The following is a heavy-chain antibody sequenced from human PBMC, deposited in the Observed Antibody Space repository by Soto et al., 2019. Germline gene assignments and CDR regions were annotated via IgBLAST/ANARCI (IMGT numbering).Heavy chain of an antibody. V-gene: IGHV3-23*01. CDR2: ISGSGGST. Sequence: GGSLRLSCAASGFAFSSYAMSWVRQAPGKGLEWVSAISGSGGSTYYADSVKGRFTISRDNSKNTLYLQMNSLRAEDTDVYYCAKDGPPGDYLHWGQGTLVTVSS. CDR1: GFAFSSYA. CDR3: AKDGPPGDYLH. D-gene: IGHD4-17*01. J-gene: IGHJ4*02.